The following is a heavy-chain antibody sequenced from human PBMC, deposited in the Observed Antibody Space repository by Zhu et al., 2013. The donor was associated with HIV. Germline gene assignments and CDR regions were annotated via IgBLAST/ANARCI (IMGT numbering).Heavy chain of an antibody. J-gene: IGHJ4*02. V-gene: IGHV4-38-2*02. Sequence: QVQLQESGPGLVKPSETLSLTCTVSGYSISSGYHWGWIRQPPGKGLEWIGSFYHSGSSSYNPSLKSRVTISVDTSKNQFSLKLSSVTAADTAVYYCARGPLGRPKGFFDYWGQGTLVTVSS. CDR2: FYHSGSS. CDR1: GYSISSGYH. CDR3: ARGPLGRPKGFFDY.